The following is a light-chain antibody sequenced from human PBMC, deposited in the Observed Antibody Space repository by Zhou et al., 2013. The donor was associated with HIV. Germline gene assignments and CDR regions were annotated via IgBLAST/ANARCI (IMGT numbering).Light chain of an antibody. Sequence: DIQMTQSPSSLSASVGDRVTITCRASQDIGRYLNWYQHKPGKAPKVLIYAASTLHSGVPSRFTGSGSGTDFTLTISSLQPEDFATYYCQQSSTNSRTFGQGPRWKSN. CDR1: QDIGRY. J-gene: IGKJ1*01. CDR2: AAS. V-gene: IGKV1-39*01. CDR3: QQSSTNSRT.